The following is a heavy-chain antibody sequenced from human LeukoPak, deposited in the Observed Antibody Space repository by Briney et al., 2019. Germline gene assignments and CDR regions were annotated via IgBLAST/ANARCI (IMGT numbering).Heavy chain of an antibody. D-gene: IGHD6-13*01. CDR2: ISGGGGNA. Sequence: PGGSLRLSCAASGFTFSNYAMSWVRQAPGKGLEWVSVISGGGGNAYYADSVKGRFTISRDNSRNLLYLQLSNLRAEDSAVYFCAKDSSSYYHPPNLLDYWGQGTLVTVSS. CDR1: GFTFSNYA. V-gene: IGHV3-23*01. CDR3: AKDSSSYYHPPNLLDY. J-gene: IGHJ4*02.